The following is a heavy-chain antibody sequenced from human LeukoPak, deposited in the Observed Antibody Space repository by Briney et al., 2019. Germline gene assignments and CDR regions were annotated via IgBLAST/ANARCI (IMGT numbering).Heavy chain of an antibody. J-gene: IGHJ4*02. CDR1: GFTFSSYA. D-gene: IGHD3-3*01. CDR2: ISGSGGST. V-gene: IGHV3-23*01. CDR3: ARETLFGVTIEY. Sequence: GGSLRLSCAASGFTFSSYAMSWVRQAPGKGLEWVSAISGSGGSTYYADSVKGRFTISRDNARNTLYLQMNSLRAEDTAVYYCARETLFGVTIEYWGQGTLVTVSS.